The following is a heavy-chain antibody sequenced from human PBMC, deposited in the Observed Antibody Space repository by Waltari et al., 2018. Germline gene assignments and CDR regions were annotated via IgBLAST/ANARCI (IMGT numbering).Heavy chain of an antibody. V-gene: IGHV3-30*18. CDR2: ISYDGSNK. J-gene: IGHJ4*02. CDR3: AKVGEQQLAFDY. D-gene: IGHD6-13*01. CDR1: GFTFSSYG. Sequence: QVQLVESGGGVVQPGRSLRLSCAASGFTFSSYGMHWVRQAPGKGLEWVAVISYDGSNKYYADSVKGRFTISRDNSKNTLYLQMNSLRAEDTAVYYCAKVGEQQLAFDYWGQGTLVTVSS.